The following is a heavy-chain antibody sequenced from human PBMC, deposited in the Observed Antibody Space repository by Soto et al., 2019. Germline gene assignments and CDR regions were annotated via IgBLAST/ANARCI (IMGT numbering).Heavy chain of an antibody. V-gene: IGHV6-1*01. CDR3: AREHLGYCSSTSCYVYYYYGMDV. CDR2: TYYRSKWYN. D-gene: IGHD2-2*01. CDR1: GDSVSSNSAA. Sequence: PSQTLSLTCAISGDSVSSNSAAWNWIRQSPSRGLEWLGRTYYRSKWYNDYAVSVKSRITIPPDTSKNQFSLQLNSVTPEDTAVHYCAREHLGYCSSTSCYVYYYYGMDVWGQGTTVTVSS. J-gene: IGHJ6*02.